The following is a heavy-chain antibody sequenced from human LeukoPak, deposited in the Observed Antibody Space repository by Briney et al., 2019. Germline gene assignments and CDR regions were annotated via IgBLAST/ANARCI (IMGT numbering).Heavy chain of an antibody. Sequence: SVKVSCKASGGTFSSYAISWVRQAPGQGLEWMGGIIPIFGTANYAQKFQGRVTITTDESTSTAYMELSSLRSEDTAVYYCARGSTVTRYSMQYDYWGQGTLVTVSS. CDR3: ARGSTVTRYSMQYDY. J-gene: IGHJ4*02. D-gene: IGHD4-17*01. CDR2: IIPIFGTA. CDR1: GGTFSSYA. V-gene: IGHV1-69*05.